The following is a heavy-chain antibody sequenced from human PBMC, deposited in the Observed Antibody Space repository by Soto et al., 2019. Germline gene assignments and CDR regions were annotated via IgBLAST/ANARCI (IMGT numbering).Heavy chain of an antibody. V-gene: IGHV4-34*01. CDR2: INHSGST. D-gene: IGHD3-16*02. CDR1: GGSFSGYY. CDR3: ARGGYDYIWGSYPYLPNRDFDY. J-gene: IGHJ4*02. Sequence: SETLSLTCAVYGGSFSGYYWSWIRQPPGKGLEWIGEINHSGSTNYNPSLKSRVTISVDTSKNQFSLKLSSVTAADTAVYYCARGGYDYIWGSYPYLPNRDFDYWGQGTLVTVSS.